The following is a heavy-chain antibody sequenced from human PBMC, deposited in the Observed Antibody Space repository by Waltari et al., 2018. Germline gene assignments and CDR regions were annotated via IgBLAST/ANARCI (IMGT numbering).Heavy chain of an antibody. V-gene: IGHV3-48*01. D-gene: IGHD4-17*01. Sequence: EVHVVESGVGLVRPGGSVRLAWAASGFEINAYSMTGVRKAPGKWLDWVSFISSLSTSSIRYADSVKGRFTISRDDAKNSLYLQMHSLRVEDTAVYYCVRGYGDYSYGYWGQGTLVTVSS. J-gene: IGHJ4*02. CDR3: VRGYGDYSYGY. CDR1: GFEINAYS. CDR2: ISSLSTSSI.